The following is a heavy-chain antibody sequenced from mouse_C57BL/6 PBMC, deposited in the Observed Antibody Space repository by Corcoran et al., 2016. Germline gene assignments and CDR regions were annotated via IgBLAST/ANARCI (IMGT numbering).Heavy chain of an antibody. CDR2: IYPGDGDT. CDR1: GDAFSSYW. Sequence: QVQLQQSGAELVKPGASVKISCKASGDAFSSYWMNWVKQRPGKGLEWIGQIYPGDGDTNYNGKFKGKATLTADKSSSTAYMQLSSRTSEDSAVYFCARSIYYYGSKGFAYWGQGTLVTVSA. J-gene: IGHJ3*01. D-gene: IGHD1-1*01. CDR3: ARSIYYYGSKGFAY. V-gene: IGHV1-80*01.